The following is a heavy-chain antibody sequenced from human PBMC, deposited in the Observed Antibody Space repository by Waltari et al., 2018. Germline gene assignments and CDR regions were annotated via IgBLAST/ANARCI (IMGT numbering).Heavy chain of an antibody. V-gene: IGHV1-69-2*01. CDR2: VDPEDGET. CDR3: ATPSGSFRAIDY. J-gene: IGHJ4*02. Sequence: KISCKASGYTFTDYYMHWVQQAPGKGLEWMGRVDPEDGETIYAEKFQGRVTITADTSTDTAYMELSSLRSEDTAVYYCATPSGSFRAIDYWGQGTLVTVSS. D-gene: IGHD1-26*01. CDR1: GYTFTDYY.